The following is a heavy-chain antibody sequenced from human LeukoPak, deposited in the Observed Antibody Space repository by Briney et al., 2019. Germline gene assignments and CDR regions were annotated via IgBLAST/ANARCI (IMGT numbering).Heavy chain of an antibody. D-gene: IGHD1-1*01. J-gene: IGHJ3*02. CDR1: GFTFSSYA. CDR3: AKVVDRTGTTYAFDI. V-gene: IGHV3-64*04. Sequence: PGGSLRLSCAASGFTFSSYAMHWVRQAPGKGLEYVSAISSNGGSTYYADSVKGRFTISRDNSKNTLYLQMNSLRAEDTAVYYCAKVVDRTGTTYAFDIWGQGTMVTVSS. CDR2: ISSNGGST.